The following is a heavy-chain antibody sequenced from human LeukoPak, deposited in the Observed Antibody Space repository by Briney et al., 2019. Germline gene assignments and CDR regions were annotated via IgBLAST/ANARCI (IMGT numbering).Heavy chain of an antibody. V-gene: IGHV3-21*01. J-gene: IGHJ6*03. CDR1: GFRLSNYW. Sequence: GGSLRLSCAASGFRLSNYWMNWVRQAPGKGLEWVSSISSSSSYIYYADSVKGRFTISRDNAKNSLYLQMNSLRAEDTAVYYCAVHDQDIVVVPAENMDVWGKGTTVTVSS. CDR2: ISSSSSYI. CDR3: AVHDQDIVVVPAENMDV. D-gene: IGHD2-2*01.